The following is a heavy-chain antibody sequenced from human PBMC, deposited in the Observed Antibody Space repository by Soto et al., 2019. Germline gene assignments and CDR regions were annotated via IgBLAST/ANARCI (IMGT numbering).Heavy chain of an antibody. J-gene: IGHJ4*02. CDR2: ISGSGGST. CDR3: AKDSVSGLY. CDR1: GFTFSNYA. Sequence: GSLRLSCAASGFTFSNYAMTWVRQAPGKGLEWVSAISGSGGSTYYADSVKGRFTISRDNSKNTLYLQLDSLRAEDTAVYYCAKDSVSGLYWGQGTLVTVSS. V-gene: IGHV3-23*01. D-gene: IGHD2-8*01.